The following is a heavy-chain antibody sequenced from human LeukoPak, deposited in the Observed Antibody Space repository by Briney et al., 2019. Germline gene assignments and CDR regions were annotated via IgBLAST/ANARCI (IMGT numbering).Heavy chain of an antibody. CDR1: GFTFSSNA. Sequence: GGSLRLSCAGSGFTFSSNAMSWVRQAPGKGLEWVSSISDSGDFTYYADSVKGRFTISRDNAKNTLYLQMNSLRPKDTAIYYCARVGGDRVAYWGQGTLVTVSS. D-gene: IGHD4-17*01. CDR2: ISDSGDFT. J-gene: IGHJ4*02. CDR3: ARVGGDRVAY. V-gene: IGHV3-23*01.